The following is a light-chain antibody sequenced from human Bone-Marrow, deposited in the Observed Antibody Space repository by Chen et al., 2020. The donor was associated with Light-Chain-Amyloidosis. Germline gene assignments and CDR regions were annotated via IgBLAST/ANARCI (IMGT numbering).Light chain of an antibody. V-gene: IGLV3-25*03. CDR3: QSADSSGTYEVI. J-gene: IGLJ2*01. Sequence: SYELTQPPSVSVSPGQTARIPCSGVDLPTNYAYWYQQKPGQAPLLVVPRDTERPSGISERFSGASSGTTATLPISGVQAEDEADYHCQSADSSGTYEVIFGGGTKLTVL. CDR2: RDT. CDR1: DLPTNY.